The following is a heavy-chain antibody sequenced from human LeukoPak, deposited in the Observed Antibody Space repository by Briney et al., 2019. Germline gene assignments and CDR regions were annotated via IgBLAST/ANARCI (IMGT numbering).Heavy chain of an antibody. Sequence: LGESLQISCKGSGYSFTSYWIGWVRQMPGKGLEWMGIIYPGDSDTRYSPSFQGQVTISADKSISTAYLQWSSLKASDTATYYCARGLRSLNYYDSSGSDAEYFQHWGQGTLVTVSS. D-gene: IGHD3-22*01. CDR2: IYPGDSDT. V-gene: IGHV5-51*01. CDR1: GYSFTSYW. J-gene: IGHJ1*01. CDR3: ARGLRSLNYYDSSGSDAEYFQH.